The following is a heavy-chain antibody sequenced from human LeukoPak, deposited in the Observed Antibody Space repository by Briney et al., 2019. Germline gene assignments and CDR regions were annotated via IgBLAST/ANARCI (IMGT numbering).Heavy chain of an antibody. CDR1: GFTFSSYW. CDR2: IKQDGSEK. CDR3: ANQDSTEYSYYFDF. J-gene: IGHJ4*02. V-gene: IGHV3-7*01. D-gene: IGHD2/OR15-2a*01. Sequence: GGSLRLSCAASGFTFSSYWMSWVRQAPGKGLEWVANIKQDGSEKYYADSVKGRLTISRDNSKNTLYLQMNSLRAEDTAVYYCANQDSTEYSYYFDFWGQGTLVTVS.